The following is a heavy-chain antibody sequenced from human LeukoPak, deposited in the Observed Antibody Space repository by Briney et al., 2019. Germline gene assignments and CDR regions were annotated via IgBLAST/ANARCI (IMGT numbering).Heavy chain of an antibody. Sequence: PSETLSLTCSVSGGSFRSDISHWSWIRQPPGKGLEWIAYVHYSGSASYNPSLESRVTISLDKSQNQFSLELTSVTAADTAVYYCARNRGWYATDVWGQGAAVTVSS. D-gene: IGHD6-19*01. CDR1: GGSFRSDISH. CDR3: ARNRGWYATDV. V-gene: IGHV4-61*01. CDR2: VHYSGSA. J-gene: IGHJ6*02.